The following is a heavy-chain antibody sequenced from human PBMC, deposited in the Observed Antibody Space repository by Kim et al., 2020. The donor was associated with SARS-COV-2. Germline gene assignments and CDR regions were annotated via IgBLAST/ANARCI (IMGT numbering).Heavy chain of an antibody. D-gene: IGHD3-3*01. V-gene: IGHV4-39*01. J-gene: IGHJ4*02. Sequence: SLKSRVTISVDTSKNQFSLKLSSVTAADTAVYYCARRITIFGVVTKPFDYWGQGTLVTVSS. CDR3: ARRITIFGVVTKPFDY.